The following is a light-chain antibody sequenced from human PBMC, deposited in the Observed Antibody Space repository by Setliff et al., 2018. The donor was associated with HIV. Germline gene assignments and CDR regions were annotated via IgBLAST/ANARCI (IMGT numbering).Light chain of an antibody. CDR2: KNN. CDR3: AAWDDSLSVFV. CDR1: SSNIGSNT. Sequence: SALTQPPPASGTPGQRVTISCSGSSSNIGSNTVNWYQQVPGTAPKLLIYKNNQRPSGVPDRFSGSKSGTSASLAISGLQSEDEADYYCAAWDDSLSVFVIGTGTKVTVL. J-gene: IGLJ1*01. V-gene: IGLV1-44*01.